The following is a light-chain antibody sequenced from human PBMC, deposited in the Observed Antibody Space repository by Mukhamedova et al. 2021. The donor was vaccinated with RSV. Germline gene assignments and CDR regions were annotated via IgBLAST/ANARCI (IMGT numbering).Light chain of an antibody. J-gene: IGKJ4*01. Sequence: RSHLAWYQQRPGQTPRLLIHDISNRATGIPARFSGSGSGTDFTLTISNLEPEDFAVYYCQQSNSRVTFGGGTKVEIK. CDR3: QQSNSRVT. V-gene: IGKV3-11*01. CDR2: DIS. CDR1: RSH.